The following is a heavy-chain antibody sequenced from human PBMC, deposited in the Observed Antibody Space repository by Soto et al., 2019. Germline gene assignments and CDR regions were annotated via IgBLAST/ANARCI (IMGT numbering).Heavy chain of an antibody. J-gene: IGHJ4*02. V-gene: IGHV4-39*01. CDR3: ARHGPLVGYFDY. CDR1: GGSISSSSYY. D-gene: IGHD6-6*01. Sequence: PSETLSLTCTVSGGSISSSSYYWGWIRQPPGKGLEWIGSIYYSGSTYYNPSLKSRVTISVDTSKNQFSLKLSSVTAADTAVYYWARHGPLVGYFDYWGQGPLVTVSS. CDR2: IYYSGST.